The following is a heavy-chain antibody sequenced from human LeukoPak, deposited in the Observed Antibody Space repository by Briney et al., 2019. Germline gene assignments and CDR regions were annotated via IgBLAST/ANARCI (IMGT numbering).Heavy chain of an antibody. J-gene: IGHJ4*02. V-gene: IGHV3-9*01. Sequence: GRSLRLSCAASGFTFDDYAMHWARQAPGKGLEWVSGISWNSGSIVYADSVKGRFTISRDNAKNSLYLQMNSLRAEDTALYYCAKDPRASPRYYFDYWGQGTLVTVSS. CDR3: AKDPRASPRYYFDY. CDR2: ISWNSGSI. CDR1: GFTFDDYA.